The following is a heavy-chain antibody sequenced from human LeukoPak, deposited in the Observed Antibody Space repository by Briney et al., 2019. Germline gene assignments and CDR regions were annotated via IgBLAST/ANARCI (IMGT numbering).Heavy chain of an antibody. V-gene: IGHV4-61*02. CDR2: IYTSGST. CDR3: ARDRSGYPDY. J-gene: IGHJ4*02. D-gene: IGHD3-22*01. CDR1: GGSISSSSYY. Sequence: SETLSLTCTVSGGSISSSSYYWSWIRQPAGKGLEWIGRIYTSGSTNYNPSLKSRVTMSVDTSKNQFSLKLSSVTAADTAVYYCARDRSGYPDYWGQGTLVTVSS.